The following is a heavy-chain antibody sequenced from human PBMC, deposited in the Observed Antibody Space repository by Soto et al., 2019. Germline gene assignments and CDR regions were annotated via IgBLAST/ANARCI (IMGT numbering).Heavy chain of an antibody. CDR3: AREGSGSYPGAFDI. Sequence: ASVKVSCKASGYTFTIYGISWVLQAPGQGLEWMGWISAYNGNTNYAQKLQGRVTMTTDTSTSTAYMELRSLRSDDTAVYYCAREGSGSYPGAFDIWGQGTMVTVSS. CDR2: ISAYNGNT. D-gene: IGHD1-26*01. CDR1: GYTFTIYG. J-gene: IGHJ3*02. V-gene: IGHV1-18*01.